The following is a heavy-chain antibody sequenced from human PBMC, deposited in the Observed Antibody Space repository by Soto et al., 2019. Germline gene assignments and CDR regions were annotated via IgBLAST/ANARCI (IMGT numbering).Heavy chain of an antibody. Sequence: QVYLQKSGPGLVKPSETLSLTCSVFGGSISSSPHYWDWIRQPPGKGLEWIGSISYVGTTYYNPSLNSRLTITADTSKNQFSLKLNSVTAADTAVYYCARHIGQLAPLGVWGQGTLLTVSS. CDR1: GGSISSSPHY. V-gene: IGHV4-39*01. D-gene: IGHD6-6*01. J-gene: IGHJ3*01. CDR3: ARHIGQLAPLGV. CDR2: ISYVGTT.